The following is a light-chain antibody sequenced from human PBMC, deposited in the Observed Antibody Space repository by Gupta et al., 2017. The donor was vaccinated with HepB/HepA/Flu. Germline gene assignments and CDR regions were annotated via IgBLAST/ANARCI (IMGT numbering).Light chain of an antibody. V-gene: IGKV1-5*03. J-gene: IGKJ1*01. CDR2: GAS. CDR3: QQEKSYPKT. Sequence: DIQMTQSPSTLSASVGDRVTMTCRASQSVSTSLAWNQQKPGKAPKLLIFGASSLESGVPSRFSGSGSGTEFTLTIIGLQPEDFATYYCQQEKSYPKTFGQGTKVEIK. CDR1: QSVSTS.